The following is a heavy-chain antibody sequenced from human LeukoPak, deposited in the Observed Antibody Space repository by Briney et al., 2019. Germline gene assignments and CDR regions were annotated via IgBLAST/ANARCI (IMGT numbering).Heavy chain of an antibody. CDR3: ARDLGIAVAGIPYYYYGMDV. Sequence: GGSLRLSCAASGFTFSSYAMHWVRQAPGKGLEWVAVMSYDGSNKYYADSVKGRFTISRDNSKNTLYLQMNSLRAEDTAVYYCARDLGIAVAGIPYYYYGMDVWGQGTTVTVSS. D-gene: IGHD6-19*01. V-gene: IGHV3-30-3*01. CDR1: GFTFSSYA. J-gene: IGHJ6*02. CDR2: MSYDGSNK.